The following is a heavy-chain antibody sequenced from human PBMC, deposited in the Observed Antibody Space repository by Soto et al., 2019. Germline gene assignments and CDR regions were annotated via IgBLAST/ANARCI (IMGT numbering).Heavy chain of an antibody. CDR1: GFTFRSHA. Sequence: PGGSLRLSCAASGFTFRSHAMRWVRQAPGKGLEWVSAISGSGGSTYYADSVKGRFTISRDNSKNTLYLQMNSLRAEGTAVYYCAKSVSQALNDAFDIWGQGTMVTVSS. V-gene: IGHV3-23*01. J-gene: IGHJ3*02. CDR3: AKSVSQALNDAFDI. CDR2: ISGSGGST.